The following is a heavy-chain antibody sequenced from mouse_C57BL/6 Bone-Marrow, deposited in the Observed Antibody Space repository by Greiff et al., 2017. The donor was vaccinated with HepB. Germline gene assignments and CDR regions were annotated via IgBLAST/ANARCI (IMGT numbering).Heavy chain of an antibody. Sequence: QVQLQQSGAELARPGASVKLSCKASGYTFTSYGMSWVKQRTGQGLEWIGEIYPRSGNTYYNEKFKGKATLTADKSSSTAYMELRSLTSEDSAVYFCARGDSNYYYFDYWGQGTTLTVSS. CDR1: GYTFTSYG. J-gene: IGHJ2*01. CDR2: IYPRSGNT. D-gene: IGHD2-5*01. V-gene: IGHV1-81*01. CDR3: ARGDSNYYYFDY.